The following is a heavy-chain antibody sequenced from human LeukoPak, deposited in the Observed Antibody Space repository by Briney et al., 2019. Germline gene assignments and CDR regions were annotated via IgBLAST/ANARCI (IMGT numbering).Heavy chain of an antibody. Sequence: TGGSLRLSCAASGFTFSDCAMIWVRQAPGKGLEWVPSGSGSSTYYADSVTGRFTISRDNSKNTLYLQMNSLRAEDTAVYYCAKGGLLPAHVGPIDCWGQGTLVIVSS. CDR1: GFTFSDCA. D-gene: IGHD1-26*01. CDR3: AKGGLLPAHVGPIDC. V-gene: IGHV3-23*01. J-gene: IGHJ4*02. CDR2: GSGSST.